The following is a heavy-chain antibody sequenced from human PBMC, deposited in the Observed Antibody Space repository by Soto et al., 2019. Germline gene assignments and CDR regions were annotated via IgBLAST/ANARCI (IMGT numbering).Heavy chain of an antibody. CDR2: LIGGHYGT. D-gene: IGHD3-10*01. CDR1: RFTLQNYA. V-gene: IGHV3-23*01. J-gene: IGHJ5*02. Sequence: GSLRICCTACRFTLQNYALAWVRKAPGKGLEWVSTLIGGHYGTAYSYSVKGRFTVSRDNSKNCLYLQMNSLGVEDTAMYFCAKGKSTGDIDWFDPWGQRSLVSVSS. CDR3: AKGKSTGDIDWFDP.